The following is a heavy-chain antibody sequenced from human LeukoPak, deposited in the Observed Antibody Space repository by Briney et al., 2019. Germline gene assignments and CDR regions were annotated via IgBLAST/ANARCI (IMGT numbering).Heavy chain of an antibody. CDR2: IISIFGTA. CDR3: TRDQSPPARGYWIDG. V-gene: IGHV1-69*05. J-gene: IGHJ5*02. Sequence: SGKLSCKASGGTFTSYAISLVRQAPGQGLEWMGGIISIFGTANYAQKFQGRVTITTDESTSTAYMELSSLRSEDTAVYYGTRDQSPPARGYWIDGWGQGTLVTVSS. CDR1: GGTFTSYA.